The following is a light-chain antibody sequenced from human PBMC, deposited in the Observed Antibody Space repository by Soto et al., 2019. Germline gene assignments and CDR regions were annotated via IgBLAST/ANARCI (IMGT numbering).Light chain of an antibody. CDR1: QSVSSN. CDR3: QQYGRSWWT. V-gene: IGKV3-20*01. J-gene: IGKJ1*01. CDR2: DAS. Sequence: DIEMTQSPSTLSVSVGERATLSCRASQSVSSNLAWYQQKPGQAPRLLIYDASNRATGIPDRFSGSGSGTDFTLTISRLEPEDFAVYHCQQYGRSWWTFGQGTKVDIK.